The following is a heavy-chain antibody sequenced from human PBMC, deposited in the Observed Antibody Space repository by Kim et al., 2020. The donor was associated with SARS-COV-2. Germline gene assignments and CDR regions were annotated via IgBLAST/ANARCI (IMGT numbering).Heavy chain of an antibody. CDR2: ISYDGSNK. Sequence: GGSLRLSCPASGFTFSSYAMHWVRQAPGKGLEWVAVISYDGSNKYYADSVKGRFTISRDNSKNTLYLQMNSLRAEDTAVYYCARISSGSYRGYFDYWGQGTLVTVSS. CDR1: GFTFSSYA. J-gene: IGHJ4*02. CDR3: ARISSGSYRGYFDY. D-gene: IGHD1-26*01. V-gene: IGHV3-30-3*01.